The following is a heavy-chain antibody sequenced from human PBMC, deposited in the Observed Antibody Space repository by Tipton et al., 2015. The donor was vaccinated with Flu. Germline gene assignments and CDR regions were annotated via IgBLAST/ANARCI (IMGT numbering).Heavy chain of an antibody. D-gene: IGHD2-2*01. J-gene: IGHJ3*02. Sequence: TLSLTCTVSGGSISSYYWSWIRQPAGKGLEWIGRIYTSGSTNYNPSLKSRVTMSVDTSKNQFSLKLSSVTAADTAVYYCARDLSYLPAAISDAFDIWGQGTMVTVSS. CDR1: GGSISSYY. CDR2: IYTSGST. CDR3: ARDLSYLPAAISDAFDI. V-gene: IGHV4-4*07.